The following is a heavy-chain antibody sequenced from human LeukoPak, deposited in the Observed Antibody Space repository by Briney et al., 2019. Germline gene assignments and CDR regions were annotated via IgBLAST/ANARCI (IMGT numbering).Heavy chain of an antibody. CDR3: VRDLLGSGSTTAYLYH. CDR2: ISRRSRHV. V-gene: IGHV3-21*01. Sequence: PGGSLRLSCAASGFTFSDYSMKWDRQAPGKGLEGVSYISRRSRHVYYAGSVKGRFTISRDDARNSLYLKMNSLRAEDMAVHFCVRDLLGSGSTTAYLYHWGQGTLVTVSS. J-gene: IGHJ1*01. D-gene: IGHD3-10*01. CDR1: GFTFSDYS.